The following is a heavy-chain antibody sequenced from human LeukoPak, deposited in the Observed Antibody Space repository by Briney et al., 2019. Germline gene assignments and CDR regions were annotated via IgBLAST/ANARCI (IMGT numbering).Heavy chain of an antibody. Sequence: ASVKVSCKASGYTFIDYYIHWVRQAPGQGLEWMGWINPNSGGTNFAQEFQGRVTMTRDTSISTAYMELYRLRYGDTAVYYCATAIVVVPAALVRSYYMDVWGKGTTVTVSS. CDR1: GYTFIDYY. D-gene: IGHD2-2*01. V-gene: IGHV1-2*02. J-gene: IGHJ6*03. CDR2: INPNSGGT. CDR3: ATAIVVVPAALVRSYYMDV.